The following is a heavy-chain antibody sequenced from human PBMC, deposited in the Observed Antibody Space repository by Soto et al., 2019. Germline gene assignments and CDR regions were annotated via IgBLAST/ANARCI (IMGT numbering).Heavy chain of an antibody. CDR1: GYIFATHA. V-gene: IGHV1-3*04. Sequence: GASVKVSCKASGYIFATHATHWVRQAPGQRLEWLGWINNGNGDTKYSQMFQGRVTFTRDTSASTAYLELSSLRLEDSAVYYCARGGWAHGDYVFCYYHLDVWGTGTTVTVSS. J-gene: IGHJ6*04. D-gene: IGHD4-17*01. CDR2: INNGNGDT. CDR3: ARGGWAHGDYVFCYYHLDV.